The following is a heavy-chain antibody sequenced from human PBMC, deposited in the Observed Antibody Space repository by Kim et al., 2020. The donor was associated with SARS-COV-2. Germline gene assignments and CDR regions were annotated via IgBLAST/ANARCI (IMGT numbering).Heavy chain of an antibody. CDR3: ARDRYDILTASAFDV. J-gene: IGHJ3*01. Sequence: DSVKGRFNLSRHNAKNTMFLQMSSLRAEDTAVYYCARDRYDILTASAFDVWGQGTMVTVSS. D-gene: IGHD3-9*01. V-gene: IGHV3-74*01.